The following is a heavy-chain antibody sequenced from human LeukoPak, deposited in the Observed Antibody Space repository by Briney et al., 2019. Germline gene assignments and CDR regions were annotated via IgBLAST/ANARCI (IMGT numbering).Heavy chain of an antibody. CDR2: LTGSGGTT. CDR3: AKGDYGDCY. D-gene: IGHD4-17*01. J-gene: IGHJ4*02. Sequence: GGSLRLSCAASGFTFRSYAMTWVRQAPGKGLEWVSGLTGSGGTTYYADSVKGRFTISRDNSKNTVYMQMNSLRAEDTAVYYCAKGDYGDCYWGQGTLVTVSS. V-gene: IGHV3-23*01. CDR1: GFTFRSYA.